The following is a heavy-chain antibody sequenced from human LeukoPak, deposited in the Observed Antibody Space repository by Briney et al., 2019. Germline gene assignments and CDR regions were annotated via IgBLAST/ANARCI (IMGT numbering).Heavy chain of an antibody. J-gene: IGHJ4*02. D-gene: IGHD2-2*01. CDR3: ARDSPIVVVPAAPSFSSHIDY. CDR2: IWYDGSNK. Sequence: GGSLRLSCAVSGITLSNYGMSWVRQAPGKGLEWVAVIWYDGSNKYYADSVKGRFTISRDNSKNTLYLQMNSLRAEDTAVYYCARDSPIVVVPAAPSFSSHIDYWGQGTLVTVSS. CDR1: GITLSNYG. V-gene: IGHV3-33*08.